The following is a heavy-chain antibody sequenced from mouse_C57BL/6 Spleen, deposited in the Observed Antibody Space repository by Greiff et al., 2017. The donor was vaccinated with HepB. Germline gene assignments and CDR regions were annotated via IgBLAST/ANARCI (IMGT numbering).Heavy chain of an antibody. V-gene: IGHV7-1*01. Sequence: DVNVVESGGGLVQSGRSLRLSCATSGFTFSDFYMEWVRQAPGKGLEWIAASRNKANDYTTEYSASVKGRFIVSRDTSQSILYLQMNALRAEDTAIYYCARAITTVVARYFDVWGTGTTVTVSS. D-gene: IGHD1-1*01. CDR1: GFTFSDFY. J-gene: IGHJ1*03. CDR2: SRNKANDYTT. CDR3: ARAITTVVARYFDV.